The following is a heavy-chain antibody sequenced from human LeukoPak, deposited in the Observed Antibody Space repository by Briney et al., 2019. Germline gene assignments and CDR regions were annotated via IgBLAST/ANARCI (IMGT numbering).Heavy chain of an antibody. D-gene: IGHD1-14*01. CDR2: TYYSGST. J-gene: IGHJ4*02. CDR1: GGSLSSYY. V-gene: IGHV4-59*12. Sequence: SETLSLTCTVSGGSLSSYYWSWIRQPPGKGLEWIGYTYYSGSTNYNPSLKSRVTISLDTSKNQVSLRLSSVTAEDTAVYYCARDNPNHEKNGGFDYWGQGTLVTVSS. CDR3: ARDNPNHEKNGGFDY.